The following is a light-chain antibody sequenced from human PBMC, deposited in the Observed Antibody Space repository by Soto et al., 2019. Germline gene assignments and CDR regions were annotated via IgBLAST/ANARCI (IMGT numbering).Light chain of an antibody. CDR1: SSDVGSYNL. CDR2: EVS. V-gene: IGLV2-23*02. Sequence: QSALTQPASVSGFPGQSITISCTGTSSDVGSYNLVSWYQQRPGKAPKLMIYEVSKRPSGVSTRFSGSKSGNTASLTISGLQAVDEADYFCSSYTSSNTLIFGGGTKVTVL. CDR3: SSYTSSNTLI. J-gene: IGLJ2*01.